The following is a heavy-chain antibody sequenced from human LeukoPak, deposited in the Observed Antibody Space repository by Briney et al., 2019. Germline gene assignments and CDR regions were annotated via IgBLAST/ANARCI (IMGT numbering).Heavy chain of an antibody. CDR3: ARLEALSGPIQGYYYYGMDV. D-gene: IGHD2-8*02. CDR1: GFTFSSYA. CDR2: ISGSGGST. Sequence: GGSLRLSCAASGFTFSSYAMSWVRQAPGKGLEWVSAISGSGGSTYYADSVKGRFTISRDNSKNTLYLQTNSLRAEDTAVYYCARLEALSGPIQGYYYYGMDVWGQGTTVTVSS. J-gene: IGHJ6*02. V-gene: IGHV3-23*01.